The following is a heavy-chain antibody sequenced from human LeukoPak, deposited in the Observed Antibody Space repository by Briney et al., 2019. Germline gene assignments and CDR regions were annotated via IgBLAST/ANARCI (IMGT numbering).Heavy chain of an antibody. CDR3: ARDRDYDFWSGYYSVHYYGMDV. V-gene: IGHV1-18*01. CDR2: ISAYNGNT. Sequence: GASVKVSCKASGYTFTSYGISWVRQAPGQGLEWMGWISAYNGNTNYAQKLQGRVTMTTDTSTSTAYMELRSLRSDDTAVYYCARDRDYDFWSGYYSVHYYGMDVWGQGTTVIVSS. J-gene: IGHJ6*02. CDR1: GYTFTSYG. D-gene: IGHD3-3*01.